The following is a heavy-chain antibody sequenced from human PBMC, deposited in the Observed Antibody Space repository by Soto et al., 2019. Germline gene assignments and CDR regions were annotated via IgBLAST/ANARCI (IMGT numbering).Heavy chain of an antibody. D-gene: IGHD2-21*02. CDR2: INAGNGNT. Sequence: ASVKRSCKASGYSFSIYVMHWVRQAPGQRLEWMGWINAGNGNTKYSQKFQGRVTITRDTSASTAYMELSSLRSEDTAVYYCARSIVVVTALDYWGQGTLVTVSS. CDR3: ARSIVVVTALDY. CDR1: GYSFSIYV. J-gene: IGHJ4*02. V-gene: IGHV1-3*01.